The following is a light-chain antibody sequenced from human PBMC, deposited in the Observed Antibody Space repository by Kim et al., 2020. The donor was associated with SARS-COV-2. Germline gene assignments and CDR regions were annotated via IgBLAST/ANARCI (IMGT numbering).Light chain of an antibody. J-gene: IGKJ4*01. CDR3: QQYENLPIT. V-gene: IGKV1-33*01. CDR1: QDIRNY. CDR2: DVS. Sequence: DIQMTQSPSSLSASIGDRVTITCQASQDIRNYLNWYQQKPGKAPKLLIYDVSELETGVPSRFSGTGSVTDYTFTITSLQPEDIATYYYQQYENLPITFCGWTKVDIK.